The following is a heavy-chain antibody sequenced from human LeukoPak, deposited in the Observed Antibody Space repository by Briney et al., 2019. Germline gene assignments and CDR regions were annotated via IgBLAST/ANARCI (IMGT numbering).Heavy chain of an antibody. D-gene: IGHD6-13*01. Sequence: GGSLRLSCAASGFTFSSYSMNWVRQAPGKGLEWVSSISSSSGYIYYADSVKGRFTISRDNAKNSLYLQMNSLRAEDTAVYYCARGVLTAAADFDYWGQGTLVTVSS. CDR1: GFTFSSYS. J-gene: IGHJ4*02. CDR3: ARGVLTAAADFDY. V-gene: IGHV3-21*01. CDR2: ISSSSGYI.